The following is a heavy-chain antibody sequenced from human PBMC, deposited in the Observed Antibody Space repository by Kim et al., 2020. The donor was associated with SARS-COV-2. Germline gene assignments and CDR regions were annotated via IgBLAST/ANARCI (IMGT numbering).Heavy chain of an antibody. D-gene: IGHD3-10*01. CDR2: IWNDGTKR. Sequence: GGSLRLSCAASGLTVSRNGMHWVRQAPGKGLEWVAVIWNDGTKRYDGDAVKGRFTIARDTSRNTVDQHMNSLRVEDTAVYYCARGKAVAGSTRSAGALDIWGQGTLVTVSS. CDR3: ARGKAVAGSTRSAGALDI. CDR1: GLTVSRNG. V-gene: IGHV3-33*01. J-gene: IGHJ3*02.